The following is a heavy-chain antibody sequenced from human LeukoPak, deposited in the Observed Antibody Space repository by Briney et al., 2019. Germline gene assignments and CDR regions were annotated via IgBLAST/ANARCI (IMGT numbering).Heavy chain of an antibody. Sequence: KPSETLSLTCTVSGGSNSSYYWSWIRQPAGKGLEWIGRIYSSGSTDYNPSLKSRVTMSVDTSKNQSSLKLTSVTAADTAVYYCARHRVGAGKYFDYWGQGTLVTAS. D-gene: IGHD1-26*01. CDR1: GGSNSSYY. CDR3: ARHRVGAGKYFDY. V-gene: IGHV4-4*07. J-gene: IGHJ4*02. CDR2: IYSSGST.